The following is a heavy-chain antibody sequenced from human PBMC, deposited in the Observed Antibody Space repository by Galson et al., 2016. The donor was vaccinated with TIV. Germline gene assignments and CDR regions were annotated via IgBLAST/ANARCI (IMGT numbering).Heavy chain of an antibody. D-gene: IGHD3-16*01. CDR3: AKIGGRTGLGFRYFDY. V-gene: IGHV3-23*01. CDR1: GFKFDVSP. CDR2: MSGTGFST. Sequence: SLRLSCAASGFKFDVSPMIWIRQAPGMGLEWVSAMSGTGFSTYYADSVKGRFTITRDLSNSTLFLQMNSLRAEDTAIYYCAKIGGRTGLGFRYFDYWGQGTRVTVSS. J-gene: IGHJ4*02.